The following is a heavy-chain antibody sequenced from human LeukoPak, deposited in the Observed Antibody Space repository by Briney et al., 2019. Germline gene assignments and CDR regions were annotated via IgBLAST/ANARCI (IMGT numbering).Heavy chain of an antibody. J-gene: IGHJ4*02. CDR3: ARDFPYSYGENYYFDY. CDR2: ISSSSSTI. V-gene: IGHV3-48*04. CDR1: GFTFSSYS. Sequence: PGGSLRLSCAASGFTFSSYSMNWVRQAPGKGLEWVSYISSSSSTIYYADSVKGRFTISRDNAKNSLYLQMNSLRAEDTAVYYCARDFPYSYGENYYFDYWGQGTLVTASS. D-gene: IGHD5-18*01.